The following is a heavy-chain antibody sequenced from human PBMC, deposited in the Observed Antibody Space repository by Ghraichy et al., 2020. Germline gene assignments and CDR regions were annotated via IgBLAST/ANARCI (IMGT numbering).Heavy chain of an antibody. D-gene: IGHD6-19*01. CDR3: ARGIAVAGTHYYYGMDV. J-gene: IGHJ6*02. CDR1: GGSISSGGYY. Sequence: TLSLTYTVSGGSISSGGYYWSWIRQHPGKGLEWIGYIYYSGSTYYNPSLKSRVTISVDTSKNQFSLKLSSVTAADTAVYYCARGIAVAGTHYYYGMDVWGQGTTVTVSS. V-gene: IGHV4-31*03. CDR2: IYYSGST.